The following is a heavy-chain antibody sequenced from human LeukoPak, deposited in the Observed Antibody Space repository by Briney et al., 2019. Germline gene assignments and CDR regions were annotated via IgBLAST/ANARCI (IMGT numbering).Heavy chain of an antibody. J-gene: IGHJ6*03. Sequence: PSETLSLTCTVSGGSIISGGYYWSWIRQHPGKGLEWIGYIYYSGSTYYNPSLKSRVTISVDTSKNQFSLKLSSVTAADTAVYYCARSYSYGTSLYYYYYMGAWGKGTTVTVSS. CDR1: GGSIISGGYY. CDR2: IYYSGST. CDR3: ARSYSYGTSLYYYYYMGA. V-gene: IGHV4-31*03. D-gene: IGHD5-18*01.